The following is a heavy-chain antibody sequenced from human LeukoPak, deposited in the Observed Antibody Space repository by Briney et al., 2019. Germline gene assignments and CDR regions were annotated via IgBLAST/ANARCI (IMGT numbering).Heavy chain of an antibody. CDR2: IRYDGSNE. CDR3: ATYSSLNAREFQY. J-gene: IGHJ1*01. D-gene: IGHD3-22*01. Sequence: GGSLRLSCAASGFTFSGYGMHWVRQAPGKGLEWVAFIRYDGSNEYYADSVKGRFTISRDNAKNSLYLQMNSLRAEDTAVYYCATYSSLNAREFQYWGQGTLVTVSS. CDR1: GFTFSGYG. V-gene: IGHV3-30*02.